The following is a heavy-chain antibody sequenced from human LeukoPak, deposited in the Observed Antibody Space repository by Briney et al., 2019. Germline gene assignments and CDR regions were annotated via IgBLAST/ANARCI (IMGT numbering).Heavy chain of an antibody. J-gene: IGHJ3*02. D-gene: IGHD5-12*01. CDR3: AIGGYSGYDFWAFDI. V-gene: IGHV1-69*13. CDR2: IIPIFGTA. CDR1: GGTFSSYA. Sequence: RASVKVSCKASGGTFSSYAISWVRQAPEQGLEWMGGIIPIFGTANYAQKFQGRVTITADESTSTAYMELSSLRSEDTAVYYCAIGGYSGYDFWAFDIWGQGTMVTVSS.